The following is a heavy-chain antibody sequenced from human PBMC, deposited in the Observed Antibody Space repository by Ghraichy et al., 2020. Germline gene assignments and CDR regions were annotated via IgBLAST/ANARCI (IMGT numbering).Heavy chain of an antibody. CDR1: GFTFRTYA. Sequence: GGSLRLSCAASGFTFRTYAMSWVRQAPGKGLEWVSVISGSGDATYYADSVKGRFTISRDNAKNTVWLQMNSLTAEDTAVYYCARRSGSYYDFDFWGQGILVTVSS. CDR3: ARRSGSYYDFDF. V-gene: IGHV3-23*01. CDR2: ISGSGDAT. D-gene: IGHD1-26*01. J-gene: IGHJ4*02.